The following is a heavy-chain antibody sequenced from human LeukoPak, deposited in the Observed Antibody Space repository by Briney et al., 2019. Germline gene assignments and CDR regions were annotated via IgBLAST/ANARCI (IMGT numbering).Heavy chain of an antibody. CDR3: ASGDSSGYYYTVDY. Sequence: SETLSLTCTVSGGSISSYYWSWIRQPPGKGLEWIGYIYYSGSTNYNPSLKSRVTISVDTSKNQFSLKLSSVTAADTAVYYCASGDSSGYYYTVDYWGQGTLVTVSS. D-gene: IGHD3-22*01. J-gene: IGHJ4*02. CDR2: IYYSGST. CDR1: GGSISSYY. V-gene: IGHV4-59*12.